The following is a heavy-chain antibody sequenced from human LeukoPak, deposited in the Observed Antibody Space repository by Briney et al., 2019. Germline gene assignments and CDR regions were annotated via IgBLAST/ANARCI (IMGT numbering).Heavy chain of an antibody. J-gene: IGHJ4*02. Sequence: PGGSLRLSCAASGFTFSSYAMHWVRQAPGKGLEWVAVISYDGSNKYYADSVKGRFTISGDNSKNTLYLQMNSLRAEDTAVYYCARDQISSSGYYFDYWGQGTLVTVSS. V-gene: IGHV3-30-3*01. D-gene: IGHD3-16*01. CDR3: ARDQISSSGYYFDY. CDR1: GFTFSSYA. CDR2: ISYDGSNK.